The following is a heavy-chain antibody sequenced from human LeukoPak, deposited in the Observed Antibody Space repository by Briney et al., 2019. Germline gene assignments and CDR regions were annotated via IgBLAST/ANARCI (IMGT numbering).Heavy chain of an antibody. D-gene: IGHD6-19*01. J-gene: IGHJ4*02. CDR1: GFTFSSYA. V-gene: IGHV3-74*01. CDR3: ASAPYSSGWYSFDY. CDR2: ITHDGRSR. Sequence: TGGSLRLSCAASGFTFSSYAMSWVRQAPGKGLVWVSRITHDGRSRAYADSVKGRFTISRDNTKNTLDLEMNSLRAEDTAVYYCASAPYSSGWYSFDYWGRGTLVTVSS.